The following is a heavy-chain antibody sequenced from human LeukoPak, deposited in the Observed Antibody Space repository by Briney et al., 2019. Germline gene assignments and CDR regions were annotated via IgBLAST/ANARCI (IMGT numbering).Heavy chain of an antibody. CDR3: AKSPLDIVLVVYAKYYFDY. CDR1: GFTFSSYA. D-gene: IGHD2-8*02. CDR2: ISGSGGST. J-gene: IGHJ4*02. Sequence: QAGGSLRLSCAASGFTFSSYAMSWVRQAPGKGLEWVSAISGSGGSTYYADSVKGRFTISRDNSKNTLYLQMNSLRAEDTAVYYCAKSPLDIVLVVYAKYYFDYWGQGTLVTVSS. V-gene: IGHV3-23*01.